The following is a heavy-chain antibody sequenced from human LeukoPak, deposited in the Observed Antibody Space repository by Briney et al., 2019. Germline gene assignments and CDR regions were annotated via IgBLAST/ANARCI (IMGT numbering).Heavy chain of an antibody. J-gene: IGHJ3*02. D-gene: IGHD3-16*01. CDR1: GFTFDDYG. Sequence: GGSLRLSCAASGFTFDDYGMSWVRQAPGKGLEWVSGINWNGGSTGYVDSVKGRFTISRDNSKNTLYLQMSSLRPEDTAVYYCAKATGGVIYDKDVFDMWGQGTMVTVSS. CDR3: AKATGGVIYDKDVFDM. CDR2: INWNGGST. V-gene: IGHV3-20*04.